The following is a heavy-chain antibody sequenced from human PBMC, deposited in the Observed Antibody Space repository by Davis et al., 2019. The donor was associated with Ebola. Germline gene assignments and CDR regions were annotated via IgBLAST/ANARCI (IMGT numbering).Heavy chain of an antibody. J-gene: IGHJ3*01. D-gene: IGHD2-2*01. CDR2: IAYTGNT. CDR1: GASMTSYY. CDR3: ARGGLVPAALYL. Sequence: PSEPLSLTCTVSGASMTSYYWSWIRQPPGKGLEWIGYIAYTGNTIYSPSLKSRVTISGDTSKKQFSLRLSSVTAADTAVYYCARGGLVPAALYLWGQGTMVTVSS. V-gene: IGHV4-59*01.